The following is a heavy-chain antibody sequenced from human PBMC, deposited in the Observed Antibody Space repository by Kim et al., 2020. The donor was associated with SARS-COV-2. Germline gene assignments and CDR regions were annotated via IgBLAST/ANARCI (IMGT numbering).Heavy chain of an antibody. Sequence: ASVKVSCKASGYTFTNYVMNWVRQAPGQGLEWMGCLNTKTGKPSYARGFTGRFVFSLDTSVSTAYLQISSLKAEDTAVYFCAKDFRPLGVPSSGFTWGQGTLVTVSS. D-gene: IGHD6-19*01. J-gene: IGHJ5*02. CDR1: GYTFTNYV. CDR2: LNTKTGKP. V-gene: IGHV7-4-1*02. CDR3: AKDFRPLGVPSSGFT.